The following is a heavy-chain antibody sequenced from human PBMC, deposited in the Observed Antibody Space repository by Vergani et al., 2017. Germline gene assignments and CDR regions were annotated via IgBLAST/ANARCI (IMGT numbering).Heavy chain of an antibody. CDR2: IFYSWTT. D-gene: IGHD3-22*01. J-gene: IGHJ5*02. CDR3: ARVGWSYYDSSGYYYAPGGWFDP. CDR1: GGSISSGDHC. V-gene: IGHV4-31*11. Sequence: QVQLQESGPGVVKPSQTLSLTCAVSGGSISSGDHCWTWIRQRPGKGLEWIGYIFYSWTTYDNPSLRSRLTISVDTSQNQFSLKLRSVTAADTAMYYCARVGWSYYDSSGYYYAPGGWFDPWGQGTLVTVSS.